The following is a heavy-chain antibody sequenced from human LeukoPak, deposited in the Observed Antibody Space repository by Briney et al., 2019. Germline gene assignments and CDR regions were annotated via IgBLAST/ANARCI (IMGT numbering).Heavy chain of an antibody. V-gene: IGHV1-18*01. D-gene: IGHD3-16*01. J-gene: IGHJ5*02. CDR2: ISVYSGNT. CDR3: ARVRNYVASLDP. Sequence: ASVKVSCKASGYTFTTYYIGWVRQAPGQGPEWMGWISVYSGNTNYAQRLQGRVTMTTDTSTSTAYMELRSLRSDDTAVYYCARVRNYVASLDPWGQGTLVTVSS. CDR1: GYTFTTYY.